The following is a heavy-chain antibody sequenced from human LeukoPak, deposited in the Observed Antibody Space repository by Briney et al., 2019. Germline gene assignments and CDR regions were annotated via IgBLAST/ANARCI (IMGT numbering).Heavy chain of an antibody. D-gene: IGHD1-1*01. CDR2: ISYDGSNK. Sequence: GGSLRLSCAASGFTFGYYAVHWVRQAPGKGLEWVAVISYDGSNKYYADSVKGRFTISRDNSKNTLYLQMNSLRAEDTAVYYCARDPLGTRPGFDYWGQGTLVTVSS. V-gene: IGHV3-30*04. J-gene: IGHJ4*02. CDR3: ARDPLGTRPGFDY. CDR1: GFTFGYYA.